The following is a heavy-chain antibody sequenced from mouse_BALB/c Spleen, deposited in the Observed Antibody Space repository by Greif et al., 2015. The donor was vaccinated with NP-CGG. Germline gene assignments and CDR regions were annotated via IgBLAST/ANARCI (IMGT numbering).Heavy chain of an antibody. D-gene: IGHD2-3*01. Sequence: EVKVVESGGGLVKPGGSLKLSCAASGFAFSSYDMSWVRQTPEKRLEWVAYISSGGGSTYYPDTVKGRFTISRDNAKNTLYLQMSSLKSEDTAMYYCARYDGYYYYAMDYWGQGTSVTASS. CDR1: GFAFSSYD. V-gene: IGHV5-12-1*01. J-gene: IGHJ4*01. CDR2: ISSGGGST. CDR3: ARYDGYYYYAMDY.